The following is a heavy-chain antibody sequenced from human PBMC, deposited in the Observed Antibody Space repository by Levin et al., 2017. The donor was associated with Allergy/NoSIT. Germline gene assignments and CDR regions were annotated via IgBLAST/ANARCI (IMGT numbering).Heavy chain of an antibody. V-gene: IGHV3-48*01. D-gene: IGHD2-2*01. Sequence: GGSLRLSCAASGFTFSSYSMNWVRQAPGKGLEWVSYISSSSSTIYYADSVKGRFTISRDNAKNSLYLQMNSLRAEDTAVYYCARAQMGGYQLLSSSFYYYYMDGWGKGTTVTVSS. J-gene: IGHJ6*03. CDR1: GFTFSSYS. CDR3: ARAQMGGYQLLSSSFYYYYMDG. CDR2: ISSSSSTI.